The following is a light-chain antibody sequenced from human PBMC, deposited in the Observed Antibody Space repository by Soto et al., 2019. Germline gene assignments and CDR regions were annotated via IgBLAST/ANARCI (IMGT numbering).Light chain of an antibody. V-gene: IGKV1-5*01. CDR1: QSISSW. CDR2: DAS. CDR3: QQYGGSPIT. J-gene: IGKJ5*01. Sequence: DIQMTQSPSTLSASVGDRVTITCRASQSISSWLAWYQQKPGKAPKLLIYDASSLESGVPSRFSGSGSGTDFTLTITRLEPEDFALYYCQQYGGSPITFGLGTRLEIK.